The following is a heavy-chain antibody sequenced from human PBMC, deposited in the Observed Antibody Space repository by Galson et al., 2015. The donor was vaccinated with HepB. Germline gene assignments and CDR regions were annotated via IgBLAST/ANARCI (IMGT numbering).Heavy chain of an antibody. Sequence: SVKVSCKVSGYTLTELSMHWVRQAPGQGLEWMGWINTNTGNPTYAQGFTGRFVFSLDTSVSTAYLQISSLKAEDTAVYYCARDITVTTYRNWFDPWGQGSLVTVSS. D-gene: IGHD4-17*01. CDR3: ARDITVTTYRNWFDP. CDR2: INTNTGNP. J-gene: IGHJ5*02. V-gene: IGHV7-4-1*02. CDR1: GYTLTELS.